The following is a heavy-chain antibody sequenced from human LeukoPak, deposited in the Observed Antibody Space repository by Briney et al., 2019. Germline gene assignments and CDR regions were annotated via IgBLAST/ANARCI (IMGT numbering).Heavy chain of an antibody. CDR3: AGTPPSTEMLYDLAS. D-gene: IGHD2-8*01. CDR1: GDTLNTYA. V-gene: IGHV1-69*04. CDR2: ILPALQTT. J-gene: IGHJ4*02. Sequence: SVKVSCKASGDTLNTYALSWVRQVPGQGLEWLGRILPALQTTAYAQRFQGRVTIAADTSTSTSYLELTSLRNDDTAIYYCAGTPPSTEMLYDLASWGQGTLVTVS.